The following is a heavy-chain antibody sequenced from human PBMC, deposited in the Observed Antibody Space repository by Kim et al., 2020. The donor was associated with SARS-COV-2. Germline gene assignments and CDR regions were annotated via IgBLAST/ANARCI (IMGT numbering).Heavy chain of an antibody. V-gene: IGHV3-64D*09. Sequence: GGSLRLSCSGSGFTFSSNAMHWVRQAPGKGLEYVSCLSSNGGSTYYANSMKGRFTISRDNSKNTLYLQMSNLRAEDMAVYYCVKDLTGGWYAYFDLWGRGTLVTVSS. CDR3: VKDLTGGWYAYFDL. CDR1: GFTFSSNA. J-gene: IGHJ2*01. D-gene: IGHD6-19*01. CDR2: LSSNGGST.